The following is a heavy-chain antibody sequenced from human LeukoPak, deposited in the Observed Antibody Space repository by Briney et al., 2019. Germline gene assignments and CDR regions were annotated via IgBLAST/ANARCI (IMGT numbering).Heavy chain of an antibody. CDR1: GGTFSSYA. J-gene: IGHJ4*02. Sequence: SVKVSCKASGGTFSSYAISWVRQAPGQGLEWMGGIIPIFGTANYAQRFQGRVTITTDESTSTAYMELSSLRSEDTAVYYCARPPRSGSYAFDYWGQGTLVTVSS. CDR3: ARPPRSGSYAFDY. CDR2: IIPIFGTA. V-gene: IGHV1-69*05. D-gene: IGHD1-26*01.